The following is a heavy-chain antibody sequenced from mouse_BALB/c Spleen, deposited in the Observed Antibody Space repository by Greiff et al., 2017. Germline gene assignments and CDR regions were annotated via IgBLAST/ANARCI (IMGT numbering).Heavy chain of an antibody. CDR1: GYSITSDYA. D-gene: IGHD2-1*01. Sequence: EVQLVESGPGLVKPSQSLSLTCTVTGYSITSDYAWNWIRQFPGNKLEWLGYISYSGSTSYNPSLKSRISITRDTSKNQFFLQLNSVTTEDTATYYCAREVYGNYDAMDYWGQGTSVTVSS. J-gene: IGHJ4*01. V-gene: IGHV3-2*02. CDR2: ISYSGST. CDR3: AREVYGNYDAMDY.